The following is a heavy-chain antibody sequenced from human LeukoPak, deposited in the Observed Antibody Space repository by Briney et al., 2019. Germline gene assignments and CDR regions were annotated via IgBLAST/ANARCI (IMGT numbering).Heavy chain of an antibody. CDR1: GFSLSTSGMC. D-gene: IGHD4-17*01. CDR3: ARIRYPFLDYGDYGAFDI. CDR2: IDWDDDK. Sequence: SGPALVKPTQTLTLTCTFSGFSLSTSGMCVSWIRQPPGKALEWLALIDWDDDKYYSTSLKTRLTISKDTSKNQVVLTMTNMDPVDTATYYCARIRYPFLDYGDYGAFDIWGQGTMVTVSS. V-gene: IGHV2-70*01. J-gene: IGHJ3*02.